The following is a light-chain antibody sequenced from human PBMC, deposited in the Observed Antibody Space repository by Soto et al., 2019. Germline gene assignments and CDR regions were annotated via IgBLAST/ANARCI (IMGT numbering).Light chain of an antibody. J-gene: IGKJ1*01. CDR2: HTS. CDR1: QSVNRY. CDR3: HQRQSWPRT. Sequence: EIVLTQSPATLSLSPGERATLSCWASQSVNRYLVWYQQKPGQAPRLLIYHTSNRATGIPARFSGSGSGTDFTLTISSLEPEDFAVYYCHQRQSWPRTCGQGTKGDIK. V-gene: IGKV3-11*01.